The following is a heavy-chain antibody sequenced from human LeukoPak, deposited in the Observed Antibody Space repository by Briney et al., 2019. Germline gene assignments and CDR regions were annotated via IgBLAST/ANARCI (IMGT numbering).Heavy chain of an antibody. V-gene: IGHV4-59*01. D-gene: IGHD3-10*01. Sequence: SETLSLTCPVSDGSISSYYWSWIRQPPGKGLEWNGYIYYSGSTNYNPSLKSRVTISIDTSKNQFSLRLSSVTAADTAVYSCARAYYGSGTYYNFDYWGQGTLVTVSS. CDR1: DGSISSYY. CDR2: IYYSGST. CDR3: ARAYYGSGTYYNFDY. J-gene: IGHJ4*02.